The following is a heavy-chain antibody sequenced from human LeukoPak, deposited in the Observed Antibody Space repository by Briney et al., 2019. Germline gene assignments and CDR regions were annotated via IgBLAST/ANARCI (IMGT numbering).Heavy chain of an antibody. CDR3: ARAILYYDSSGYIDY. Sequence: SETLSLTCTVSGGSISSSSYYWGWIRQPPGKGLEWIGSFYYSGSTYYNPSLKSRVTISVDTSKNQLSLKLSSVTAADTAVYYCARAILYYDSSGYIDYWGQGTLVTVSS. CDR1: GGSISSSSYY. CDR2: FYYSGST. V-gene: IGHV4-39*07. J-gene: IGHJ4*02. D-gene: IGHD3-22*01.